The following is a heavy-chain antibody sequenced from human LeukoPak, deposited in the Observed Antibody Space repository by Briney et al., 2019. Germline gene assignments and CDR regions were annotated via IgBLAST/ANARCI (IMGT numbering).Heavy chain of an antibody. J-gene: IGHJ4*02. Sequence: PSETLSLTCTVSGGSISSGSYYWSWIRQPAGKGLEWIVRIYTSGSTNYNPSLKSRVTISVDTSKNQFSLKLSSVTAADTAVYYCARVFDSYGWMDYFDYWGQGTLVTVSS. CDR2: IYTSGST. CDR3: ARVFDSYGWMDYFDY. CDR1: GGSISSGSYY. D-gene: IGHD5-18*01. V-gene: IGHV4-61*02.